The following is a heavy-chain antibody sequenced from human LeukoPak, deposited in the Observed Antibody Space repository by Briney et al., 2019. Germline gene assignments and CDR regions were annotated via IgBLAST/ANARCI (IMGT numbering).Heavy chain of an antibody. CDR2: IYSGGST. CDR1: GFAVSSNY. V-gene: IGHV3-53*01. CDR3: ARVKTAMVDDAFDI. J-gene: IGHJ3*02. Sequence: TGGSLRLSCAAPGFAVSSNYMSWVRQAPGKGLEWVSVIYSGGSTYYADSVKGRFTISRDNSKNTLYLQMNSLRAEDTAVYYCARVKTAMVDDAFDIWGQGTMVTVSS. D-gene: IGHD5-18*01.